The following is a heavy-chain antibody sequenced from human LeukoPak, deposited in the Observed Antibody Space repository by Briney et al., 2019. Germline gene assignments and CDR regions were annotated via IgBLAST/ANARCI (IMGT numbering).Heavy chain of an antibody. Sequence: GGSLRLSCTASGFTFGDYAMSWVRQAPGKGLEWVGFIRSKAYGGTAEYAASVKGRFTISRDDSKSIAYLQMNSLKTEDTAVYYCTIWELPDYWGQGTLVTVSS. D-gene: IGHD1-26*01. CDR3: TIWELPDY. J-gene: IGHJ4*02. CDR1: GFTFGDYA. CDR2: IRSKAYGGTA. V-gene: IGHV3-49*04.